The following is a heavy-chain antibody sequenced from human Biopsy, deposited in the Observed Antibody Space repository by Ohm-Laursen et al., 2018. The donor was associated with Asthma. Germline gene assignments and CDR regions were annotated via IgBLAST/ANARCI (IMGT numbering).Heavy chain of an antibody. CDR2: INSVFGTT. CDR1: GGTFNTYV. CDR3: ARKAGSCISRTCYSLDF. J-gene: IGHJ4*02. V-gene: IGHV1-69*13. D-gene: IGHD2-2*01. Sequence: SVKVSCKSLGGTFNTYVVGWVRQAPGQGLEWMGGINSVFGTTTYPQKFQDRVTITADDSTSTAYMELSSLRSEDTAVYYCARKAGSCISRTCYSLDFWGQGTLVTVSS.